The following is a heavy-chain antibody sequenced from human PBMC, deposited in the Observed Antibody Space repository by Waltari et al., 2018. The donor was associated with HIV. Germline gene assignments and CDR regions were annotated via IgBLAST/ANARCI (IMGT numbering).Heavy chain of an antibody. V-gene: IGHV3-23*01. D-gene: IGHD4-17*01. CDR3: AKRHYGGNSSHELSAFDI. CDR1: GFTFNRYA. CDR2: ISGSDGGT. J-gene: IGHJ3*02. Sequence: EVQLLGSGGGLGQPGGSLRVSCAASGFTFNRYAMHWVRQAPGKGLEWVSGISGSDGGTYYADSVKGRFTISRDNVKNTLYLQINSLRADDTAIYYCAKRHYGGNSSHELSAFDIWGQGTMVIVSS.